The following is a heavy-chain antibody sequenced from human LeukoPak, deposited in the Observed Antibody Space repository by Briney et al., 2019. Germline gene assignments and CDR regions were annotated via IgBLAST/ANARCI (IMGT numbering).Heavy chain of an antibody. Sequence: ASVKVSCKASGGTFSSYAISWVRQAPGQGLEWMGRIIPILSIANYAQKFQGRVTITADKSTSTAYMELSSLRSEDTAVYYCASYDSSGYYLDYWGQGTLVTVSS. CDR2: IIPILSIA. V-gene: IGHV1-69*04. CDR3: ASYDSSGYYLDY. CDR1: GGTFSSYA. D-gene: IGHD3-22*01. J-gene: IGHJ4*02.